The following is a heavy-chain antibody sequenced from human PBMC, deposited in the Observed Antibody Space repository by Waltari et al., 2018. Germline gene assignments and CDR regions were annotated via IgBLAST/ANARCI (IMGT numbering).Heavy chain of an antibody. Sequence: QVQLVQSGAEVKKPGASVKVSCKASGFTFTDHYIHWVRQAPGQGLEWMGRINPNSGSTDYAQTYQGRVTMTRDTSISTVYMDLSSLGSDDTAMYYGARGDYTSGWCIDYWGQGTLVTVSS. D-gene: IGHD6-19*01. V-gene: IGHV1-2*06. CDR3: ARGDYTSGWCIDY. J-gene: IGHJ4*02. CDR1: GFTFTDHY. CDR2: INPNSGST.